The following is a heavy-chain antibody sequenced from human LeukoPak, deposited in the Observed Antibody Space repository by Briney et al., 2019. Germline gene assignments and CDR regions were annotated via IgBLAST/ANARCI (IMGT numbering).Heavy chain of an antibody. D-gene: IGHD6-13*01. V-gene: IGHV1-69*10. Sequence: ASVKVSCKASGYTFTSYAINWVRQAPGQGLEWMGGIIPILDTANYAQKFQGRVTITADKSTSTAYMELSSLRSEDTAVYYCARGLYSSSWTHNYWGQGTLVTVSS. J-gene: IGHJ4*02. CDR1: GYTFTSYA. CDR2: IIPILDTA. CDR3: ARGLYSSSWTHNY.